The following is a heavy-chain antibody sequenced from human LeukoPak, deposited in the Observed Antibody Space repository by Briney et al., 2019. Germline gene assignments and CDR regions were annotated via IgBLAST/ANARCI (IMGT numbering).Heavy chain of an antibody. J-gene: IGHJ4*02. CDR3: ARAPNSRLAAAGGHFDY. Sequence: GGSLRLSCTVSGFSLSSYAMSWVRQAPGKGLEWVSYISSSSSTIYYADSVKGRFTISRDNAKNSLYLQMNSLRAEDTAVYYCARAPNSRLAAAGGHFDYWGQGTLVTVSS. CDR2: ISSSSSTI. CDR1: GFSLSSYA. D-gene: IGHD6-13*01. V-gene: IGHV3-48*01.